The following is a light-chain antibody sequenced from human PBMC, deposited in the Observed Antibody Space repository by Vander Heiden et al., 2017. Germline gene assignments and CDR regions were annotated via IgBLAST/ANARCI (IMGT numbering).Light chain of an antibody. CDR2: EVS. CDR1: SSDVGSYNL. Sequence: QSALTQPAPGPGSPGQPITISCTGTSSDVGSYNLVSWYQQHPGKAPKLMIYEVSKRPSGVSNRFSGSKSGNTASLTISGLQAEDEADYYCCSYAGSSTWVFGGGTKLTVL. CDR3: CSYAGSSTWV. V-gene: IGLV2-23*02. J-gene: IGLJ2*01.